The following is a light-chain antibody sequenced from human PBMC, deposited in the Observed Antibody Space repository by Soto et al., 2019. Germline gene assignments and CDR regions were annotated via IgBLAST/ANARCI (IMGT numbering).Light chain of an antibody. Sequence: QSVLTQPPSVAGSPGQSVTISCTWGSANFGAGYDVHWYQQLPGTAPKLLIYTNTNRPSGVPDRFSGSKSGTSASLAITGLQAEDEADYYCQSYDSSLSRYVFGAGTKVTVL. CDR3: QSYDSSLSRYV. J-gene: IGLJ1*01. CDR2: TNT. V-gene: IGLV1-40*01. CDR1: SANFGAGYD.